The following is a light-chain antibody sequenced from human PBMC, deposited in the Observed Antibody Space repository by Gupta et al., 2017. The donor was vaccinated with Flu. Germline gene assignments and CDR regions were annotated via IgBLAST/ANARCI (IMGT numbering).Light chain of an antibody. CDR2: INSDGSH. Sequence: GKTTCTMSSGNSSDAIEWLQQQPEKGAPDLMRINSDGSHNKGGGLPVRFSASTSGAARYLSISIRKAEDEDDYYCQTGDTGIRVFGGGTKLTVL. V-gene: IGLV4-69*01. CDR1: SGNSSDA. J-gene: IGLJ2*01. CDR3: QTGDTGIRV.